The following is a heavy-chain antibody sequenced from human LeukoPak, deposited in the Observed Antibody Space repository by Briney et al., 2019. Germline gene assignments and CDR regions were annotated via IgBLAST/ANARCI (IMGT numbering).Heavy chain of an antibody. V-gene: IGHV3-30*04. D-gene: IGHD3-16*01. CDR1: GFTFSSYA. CDR3: ARDFGGGTVTTNFDY. J-gene: IGHJ4*02. Sequence: GGSLRLSCAASGFTFSSYAMRWVRQAPGKGREWGAVISYDGSNYYYGDPVRGRFTISRDTSKNTLYLQMHSLRAEDTALYYCARDFGGGTVTTNFDYWGQGTLVTVSS. CDR2: ISYDGSNY.